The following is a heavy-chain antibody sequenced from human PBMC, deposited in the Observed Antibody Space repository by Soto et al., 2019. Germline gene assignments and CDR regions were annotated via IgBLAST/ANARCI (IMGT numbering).Heavy chain of an antibody. J-gene: IGHJ6*02. V-gene: IGHV3-48*03. CDR3: ARDAGVMDV. CDR1: GFTFSSYE. CDR2: ISSSGSTI. Sequence: GGSLRLFCAASGFTFSSYEMNWVRQAPGKGLEWVSYISSSGSTIYYADSVKGRFTISRDNAKNSLYLQMNSLRAEDTAVYYCARDAGVMDVWGQGTTVTVSS. D-gene: IGHD3-10*01.